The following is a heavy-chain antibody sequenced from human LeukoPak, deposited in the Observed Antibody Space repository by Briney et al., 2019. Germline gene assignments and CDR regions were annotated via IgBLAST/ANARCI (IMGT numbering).Heavy chain of an antibody. V-gene: IGHV3-21*01. CDR3: ARVAYDFWSGYYAPSRYYYYMDV. CDR2: ISSSSSYI. J-gene: IGHJ6*03. D-gene: IGHD3-3*01. Sequence: GGSLRLSCAASGFTFSSYSMNWVRQAPGKGLEWVSSISSSSSYIYYADSVKGRFTISRDNAKNSLYLQMNSLRAEDTAVHYCARVAYDFWSGYYAPSRYYYYMDVWGKGTTVTVSS. CDR1: GFTFSSYS.